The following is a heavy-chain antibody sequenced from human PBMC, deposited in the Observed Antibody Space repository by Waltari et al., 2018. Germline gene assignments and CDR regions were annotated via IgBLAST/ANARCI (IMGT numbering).Heavy chain of an antibody. CDR2: INPNSGGT. CDR1: GYTFTGYY. CDR3: AKGDVLRFLEGASGDY. V-gene: IGHV1-2*02. D-gene: IGHD3-3*01. J-gene: IGHJ4*02. Sequence: QVQLVQSGAEVKKPGASVKVSCKASGYTFTGYYMHWVRQAPGQGLEWMGWINPNSGGTNYAQKFQGRITMTSDTSISTAYMELSRLRSDDTAVYYCAKGDVLRFLEGASGDYWGQGTLVTVSS.